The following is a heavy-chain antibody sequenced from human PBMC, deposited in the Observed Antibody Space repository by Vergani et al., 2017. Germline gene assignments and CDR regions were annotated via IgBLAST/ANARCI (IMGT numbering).Heavy chain of an antibody. CDR1: GVSVTDYN. CDR2: LSTTGGA. CDR3: AGDTHIWQRADR. V-gene: IGHV4-59*02. Sequence: QAQLQESGPGLVKPSETLSLTCHVFGVSVTDYNCNWIRQAPGKGLEWIGSLSTTGGATHASHNPSLKSRVSISVDTSKRQFSLRLTSVTAADSAIYYCAGDTHIWQRADRWGQGLLVSVSS. J-gene: IGHJ5*02.